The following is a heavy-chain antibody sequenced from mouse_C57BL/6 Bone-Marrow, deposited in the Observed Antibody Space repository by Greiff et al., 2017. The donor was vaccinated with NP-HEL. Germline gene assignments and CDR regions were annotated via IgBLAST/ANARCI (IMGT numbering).Heavy chain of an antibody. D-gene: IGHD2-4*01. CDR3: ARQDYDYDDYAMDY. CDR2: ISNGGGST. CDR1: GFTFSDYY. Sequence: EVKLVESGGGLVQPGGSLQLSCAASGFTFSDYYMYWVRQTPEKRLEWVAYISNGGGSTYYPDTVKGRFTISRDNAKNTRYLQMSRLKSEDTAMYYCARQDYDYDDYAMDYWGQGTSVTVSS. V-gene: IGHV5-12*01. J-gene: IGHJ4*01.